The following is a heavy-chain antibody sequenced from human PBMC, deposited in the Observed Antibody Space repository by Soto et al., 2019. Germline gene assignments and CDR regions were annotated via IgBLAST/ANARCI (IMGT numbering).Heavy chain of an antibody. Sequence: EVQVVESGGGLVKPGGSLRLSCAVSGLTFTNAWLNWVRQAPGKGLEWVGRIKSKGSGGTTDYAAPVKGRFTFSRVDLQSTLYLHMSSLKTDDTAVYYCVWESKVYSSWRWGKGALVTVSS. CDR3: VWESKVYSSWR. J-gene: IGHJ4*02. CDR2: IKSKGSGGTT. V-gene: IGHV3-15*07. D-gene: IGHD6-13*01. CDR1: GLTFTNAW.